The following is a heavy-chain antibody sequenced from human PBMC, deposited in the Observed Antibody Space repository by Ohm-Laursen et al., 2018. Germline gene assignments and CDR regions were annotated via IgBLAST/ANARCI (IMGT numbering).Heavy chain of an antibody. Sequence: SLRLSCAAPGFTFSSYEMNWVRQAPGKGLEWVSYISSSGSTIYYADSVKGRFTISRDNAKNSLYLQMNSLRAEDTAVYYCARESLGESYSSDYWGQGTLVTVSP. J-gene: IGHJ4*02. CDR2: ISSSGSTI. D-gene: IGHD1-26*01. CDR1: GFTFSSYE. CDR3: ARESLGESYSSDY. V-gene: IGHV3-48*03.